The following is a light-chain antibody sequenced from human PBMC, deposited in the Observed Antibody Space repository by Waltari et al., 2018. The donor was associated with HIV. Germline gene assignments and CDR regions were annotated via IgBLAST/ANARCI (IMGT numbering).Light chain of an antibody. CDR3: CSYGGSDTLYV. V-gene: IGLV2-11*01. Sequence: QSALTQPRSVSGSPGQSVTISCTGTSSDVGAYTSVDCYQQRPGKPPKFLIFDVSKRPSGVPDRFSGSKSGNTASLTISGLQAEDEAEYYCCSYGGSDTLYVFGTGTKVTVL. CDR2: DVS. CDR1: SSDVGAYTS. J-gene: IGLJ1*01.